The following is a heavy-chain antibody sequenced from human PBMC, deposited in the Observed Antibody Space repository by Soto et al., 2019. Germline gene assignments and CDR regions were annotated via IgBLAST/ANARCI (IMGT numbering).Heavy chain of an antibody. J-gene: IGHJ4*02. D-gene: IGHD3-10*01. Sequence: SETLSLTCAVYGGSFSGYYWSWIRQPPGKGLEWIGEINHSGSTNYNPSLKSRVTISVDTSKNQFSLKLSSVTAADTAVYYCARGRSGSGSYYHFDYWGQGTLVTVSS. CDR3: ARGRSGSGSYYHFDY. CDR2: INHSGST. CDR1: GGSFSGYY. V-gene: IGHV4-34*01.